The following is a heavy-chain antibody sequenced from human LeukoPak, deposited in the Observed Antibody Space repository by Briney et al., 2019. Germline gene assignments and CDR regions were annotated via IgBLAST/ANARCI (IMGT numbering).Heavy chain of an antibody. CDR1: GFTFNSYS. D-gene: IGHD6-6*01. CDR3: AREYSSSSGKALDY. Sequence: PGGSLRLSCAASGFTFNSYSMNWVRQAPGKRLEWASSISSSSSYIYYADSVKGRFTISRDNAKNSLYLQMNTLRDEDTAVYYCAREYSSSSGKALDYWGQGTLVTVSS. J-gene: IGHJ4*02. CDR2: ISSSSSYI. V-gene: IGHV3-21*01.